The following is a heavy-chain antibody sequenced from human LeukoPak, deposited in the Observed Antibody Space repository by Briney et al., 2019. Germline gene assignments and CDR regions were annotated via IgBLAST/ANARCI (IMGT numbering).Heavy chain of an antibody. D-gene: IGHD2-21*01. Sequence: PGGSLRLSCAASGFTFSSYAMSWVRQAPGKGLEWVSAISGSVGSTYYADSVKGRFTISRDNSKNTLYLQMNSLRAEDTAVYYCAKGPYCGGDCYSGEDYWGQGTLVTVSS. CDR2: ISGSVGST. CDR3: AKGPYCGGDCYSGEDY. J-gene: IGHJ4*02. V-gene: IGHV3-23*01. CDR1: GFTFSSYA.